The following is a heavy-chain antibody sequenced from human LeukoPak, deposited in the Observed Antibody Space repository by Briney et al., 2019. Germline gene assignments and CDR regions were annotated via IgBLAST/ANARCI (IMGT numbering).Heavy chain of an antibody. J-gene: IGHJ4*02. V-gene: IGHV4-59*08. CDR2: IHYSGTN. D-gene: IGHD3-3*01. CDR3: ARGYDFWSGYYPRYYFDY. Sequence: SETLSLTCTVSGGSISSYYWNWIRQPPGRGLEWIGYIHYSGTNYYNPSLKSRVTISVDTSKSQFSLKLSSVTAADTAVYYCARGYDFWSGYYPRYYFDYWGQGTLVTVSS. CDR1: GGSISSYY.